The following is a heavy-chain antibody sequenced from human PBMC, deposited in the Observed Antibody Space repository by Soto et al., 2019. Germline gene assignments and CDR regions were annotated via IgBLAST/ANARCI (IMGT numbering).Heavy chain of an antibody. D-gene: IGHD3-22*01. J-gene: IGHJ4*03. CDR3: ARESYNYYHSNDD. Sequence: PSETLSLTCAVSGYSISSGCFWGCIRPPPGKGVGWFANMYHDGNTHYNPSLKGRFTISVDTSKNQLSLKLNSVTAADTAVYYCARESYNYYHSNDDWGQGILVTVSS. CDR1: GYSISSGCF. CDR2: MYHDGNT. V-gene: IGHV4-38-2*02.